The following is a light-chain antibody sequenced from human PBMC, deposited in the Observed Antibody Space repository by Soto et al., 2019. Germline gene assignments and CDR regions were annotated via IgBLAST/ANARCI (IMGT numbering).Light chain of an antibody. CDR1: RSISSN. J-gene: IGKJ4*01. CDR3: QPHNNWPVVT. Sequence: MVMTQSPATLSVSPGERVTLSCRASRSISSNLAWYQQKPGQAPRLLIYGASTRATGIPVRFSGSGSGTEFALTINSLQSEDFAMYYCQPHNNWPVVTFGGGTRVEIK. V-gene: IGKV3-15*01. CDR2: GAS.